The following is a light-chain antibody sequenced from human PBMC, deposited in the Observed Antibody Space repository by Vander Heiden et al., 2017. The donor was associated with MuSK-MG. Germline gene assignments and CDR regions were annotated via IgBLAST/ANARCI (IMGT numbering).Light chain of an antibody. J-gene: IGLJ3*02. V-gene: IGLV3-25*02. CDR1: LLTKQY. CDR2: KDK. CDR3: HSADSSGNYWV. Sequence: SSELTQPPSVSLSPGQTARITCSGDLLTKQYANCHQPKAGQAPVLVIYKDKERPSGIPDRFSGSSSGTTVTLTSTGVQAEEEADYYCHSADSSGNYWVFGGGTKLTVV.